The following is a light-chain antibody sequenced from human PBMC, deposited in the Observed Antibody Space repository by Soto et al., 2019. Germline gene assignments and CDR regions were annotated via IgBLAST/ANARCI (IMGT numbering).Light chain of an antibody. J-gene: IGKJ2*01. V-gene: IGKV2-30*02. CDR3: MQGTHWPPYT. Sequence: DVVMTQSPLSLPVNLGEPAAISCRSTQSLVHSDGDTYLSWFHQRPGQSPRRLIFRVSKRDFGVPPRFIGSESGTDFTLEITSVEAEDVGVYYCMQGTHWPPYTFGQGTRLEIK. CDR2: RVS. CDR1: QSLVHSDGDTY.